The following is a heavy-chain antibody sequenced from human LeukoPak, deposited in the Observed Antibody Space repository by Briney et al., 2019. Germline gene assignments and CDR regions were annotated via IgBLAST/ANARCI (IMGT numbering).Heavy chain of an antibody. Sequence: PGGSLRLSCAVSGFTFSGHWMSWVRHSPGQGQEWVANINKNGSAEYYLDSVKGRFTISRDNTNNTLYLQMNNLRGEDTARYYCARWTNTIDYWGQGTLVTVSS. CDR1: GFTFSGHW. CDR3: ARWTNTIDY. V-gene: IGHV3-7*01. CDR2: INKNGSAE. J-gene: IGHJ4*02. D-gene: IGHD3/OR15-3a*01.